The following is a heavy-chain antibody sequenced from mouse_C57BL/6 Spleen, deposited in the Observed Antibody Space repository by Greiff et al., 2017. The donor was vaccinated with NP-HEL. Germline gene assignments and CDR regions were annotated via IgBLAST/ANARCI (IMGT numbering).Heavy chain of an antibody. Sequence: EVHLVESGGGLVKPGGSLKLSCAASGFTFSDYGMHWVRQAPEKGLEWVAYISSGSSTIYYADKVKGRFTISRDNAKNTLFLQMTSLRSEDTAMYYCAKGGYEAMDYWGQGTSVTVSS. J-gene: IGHJ4*01. D-gene: IGHD3-1*01. V-gene: IGHV5-17*01. CDR1: GFTFSDYG. CDR2: ISSGSSTI. CDR3: AKGGYEAMDY.